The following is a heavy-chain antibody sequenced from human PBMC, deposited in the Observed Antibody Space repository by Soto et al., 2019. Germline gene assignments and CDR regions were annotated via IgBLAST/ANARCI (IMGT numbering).Heavy chain of an antibody. D-gene: IGHD1-26*01. V-gene: IGHV4-28*01. CDR3: ATKDNGKYFFDS. J-gene: IGHJ4*02. CDR2: IHHTGYT. CDR1: GSSISNDNW. Sequence: PSETLSLTCGVSGSSISNDNWWVWIRQPPGKGLEWIGYIHHTGYTYSNPALKSRLTMSVDTSKNQFSLRLSSVTAVDTAVYYFATKDNGKYFFDSCGQGVLVTVSS.